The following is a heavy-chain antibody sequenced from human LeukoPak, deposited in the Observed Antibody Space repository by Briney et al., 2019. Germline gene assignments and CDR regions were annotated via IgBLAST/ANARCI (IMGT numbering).Heavy chain of an antibody. D-gene: IGHD2-2*01. CDR3: ARDMGVVPAAMRYFDY. V-gene: IGHV1-46*01. CDR1: GYTFTSYY. Sequence: ASVKVSCKASGYTFTSYYMHWVRQAPGQGLEWMGIINPSGGSTSYAQKFQGRVTMTRGTSTSTVYMELSSLRSEDTAVYYCARDMGVVPAAMRYFDYWGQGTLVTVSS. J-gene: IGHJ4*02. CDR2: INPSGGST.